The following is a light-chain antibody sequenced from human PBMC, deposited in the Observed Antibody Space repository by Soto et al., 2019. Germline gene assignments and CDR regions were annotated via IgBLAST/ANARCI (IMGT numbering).Light chain of an antibody. Sequence: DIQMAPSPSSLSASVGDRVTITCRASQTISTYLNWYQQKPGKAPRLLIYDASSLLSGVPSRFSGSGSGTDFTLTIASLQPEDFSTYYCQQSDSTPYTFGQGTKV. J-gene: IGKJ2*01. V-gene: IGKV1-39*01. CDR3: QQSDSTPYT. CDR2: DAS. CDR1: QTISTY.